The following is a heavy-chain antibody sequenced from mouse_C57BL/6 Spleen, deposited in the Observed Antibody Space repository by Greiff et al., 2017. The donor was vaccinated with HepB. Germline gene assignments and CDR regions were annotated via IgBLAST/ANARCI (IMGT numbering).Heavy chain of an antibody. J-gene: IGHJ2*01. CDR2: IWSGGST. CDR1: GFSLTSYG. CDR3: ASYDYAGSYFDY. Sequence: QVQLKESGPGLVQPSQSLSITCTVSGFSLTSYGVHWVRQSPGKGLEWLGVIWSGGSTDYNAAFISRLSISKDNSKSQVFFKMNSLQADDTAIYYCASYDYAGSYFDYWGQGTTLTVSS. D-gene: IGHD2-4*01. V-gene: IGHV2-2*01.